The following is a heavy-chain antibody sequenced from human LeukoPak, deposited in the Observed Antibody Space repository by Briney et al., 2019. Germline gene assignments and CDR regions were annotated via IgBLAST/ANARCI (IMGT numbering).Heavy chain of an antibody. CDR3: AREARSSGWTRRPFFDY. J-gene: IGHJ4*02. CDR2: INPNSGGT. V-gene: IGHV1-2*04. D-gene: IGHD6-19*01. CDR1: GYTFTGYY. Sequence: GASVKVSCKASGYTFTGYYMHWVRQAPGQGLEWMGWINPNSGGTNYAQKFQGWVTMTRDTSISTAYMELSRLRSDDTAVYYCAREARSSGWTRRPFFDYWGQGTLVTVSS.